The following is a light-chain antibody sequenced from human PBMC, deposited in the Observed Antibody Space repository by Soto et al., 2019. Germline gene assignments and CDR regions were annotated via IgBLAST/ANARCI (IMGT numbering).Light chain of an antibody. CDR3: QTWATGLMGV. V-gene: IGLV4-69*01. J-gene: IGLJ3*02. Sequence: QPVLTQSPSASASLGASVKLTCTLSSGHSSYAIAWHQQQPEKGPRFLMRLNSDGSHSKGDGVPDRFSGSSSGAERYLTISSLQSEDEADYYCQTWATGLMGVFGGGTKVTVL. CDR2: LNSDGSH. CDR1: SGHSSYA.